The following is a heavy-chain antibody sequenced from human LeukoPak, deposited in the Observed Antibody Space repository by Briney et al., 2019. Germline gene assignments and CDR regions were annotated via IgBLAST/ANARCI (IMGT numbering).Heavy chain of an antibody. CDR3: ARGFIAYYYYYMDV. CDR2: VYRSGSS. CDR1: GYSLSSGYF. Sequence: SETLSPTCSVSGYSLSSGYFWGWIRQSPGKGLEWIASVYRSGSSFFNPSLKSRVTISIDTSKNQFSLKLNSVTAADTAVYYCARGFIAYYYYYMDVWGKGTTVTVSS. J-gene: IGHJ6*03. V-gene: IGHV4-38-2*02. D-gene: IGHD6-13*01.